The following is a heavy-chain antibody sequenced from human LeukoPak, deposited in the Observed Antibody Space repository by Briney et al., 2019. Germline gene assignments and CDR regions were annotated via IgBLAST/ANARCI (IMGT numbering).Heavy chain of an antibody. J-gene: IGHJ4*02. D-gene: IGHD7-27*01. CDR3: ARWAGFLTGDDY. Sequence: GGSLRLSCAASGFTFSSYGMHWVRQAPGKGLEWVAFIRYDGSNKYYADSVKGRFTISRDNSKNTLYLQMNSLRAEDTAVYYCARWAGFLTGDDYWGQGTLVTVSS. CDR1: GFTFSSYG. V-gene: IGHV3-30*02. CDR2: IRYDGSNK.